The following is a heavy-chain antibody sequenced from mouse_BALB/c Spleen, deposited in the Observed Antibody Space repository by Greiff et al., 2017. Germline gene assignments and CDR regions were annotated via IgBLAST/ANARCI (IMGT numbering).Heavy chain of an antibody. CDR3: ARWYPYYYAMDY. CDR1: GYSITSDYA. Sequence: DVQLQESGPGLVKPSQSLSLTCTVTGYSITSDYAWNWIRQFPGNKLEWMGYISYSGSTSYNPSLKSRISITRDTSKNQFFLQLNSVTTEDTATYYCARWYPYYYAMDYWGQGTSVTVSS. J-gene: IGHJ4*01. D-gene: IGHD1-1*02. CDR2: ISYSGST. V-gene: IGHV3-2*02.